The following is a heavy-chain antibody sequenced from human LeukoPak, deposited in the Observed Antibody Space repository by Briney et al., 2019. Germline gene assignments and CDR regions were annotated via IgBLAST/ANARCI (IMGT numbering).Heavy chain of an antibody. J-gene: IGHJ4*02. CDR1: GFTFSTYG. Sequence: GGSLRLSCAASGFTFSTYGMHWVRQAPGKGLEWVAVIWYDGSNKYYVDSVKGRFTISRDNSKNTLFLQMNSLRAEDTAVYYCAKEFSAAAYYFHYCGQGTLVTVSS. D-gene: IGHD6-25*01. V-gene: IGHV3-33*06. CDR3: AKEFSAAAYYFHY. CDR2: IWYDGSNK.